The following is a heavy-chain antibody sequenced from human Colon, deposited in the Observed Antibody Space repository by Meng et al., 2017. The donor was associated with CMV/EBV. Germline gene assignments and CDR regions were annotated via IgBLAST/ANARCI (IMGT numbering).Heavy chain of an antibody. Sequence: GESLKISCVASGFNFNGSWMNWVRQAPGKGLEWVAKIKHVGVEKYYVDSVRGRFTISRDNARNSLYLQMNSLRADDTAVYYCAKDGGWYEYYFDYWGQGTLVTVSS. D-gene: IGHD6-13*01. J-gene: IGHJ4*02. CDR1: GFNFNGSW. V-gene: IGHV3-7*01. CDR2: IKHVGVEK. CDR3: AKDGGWYEYYFDY.